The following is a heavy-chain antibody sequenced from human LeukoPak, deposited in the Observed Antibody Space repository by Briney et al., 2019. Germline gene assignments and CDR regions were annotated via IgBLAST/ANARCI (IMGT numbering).Heavy chain of an antibody. V-gene: IGHV3-7*01. D-gene: IGHD5-12*01. CDR3: ARDLGHTGYDLYDY. CDR1: GINFRGYW. CDR2: MKQDGSEK. Sequence: GGSLGLSCAVSGINFRGYWMAWVRQAPGKGLEWVANMKQDGSEKYYVDSVKGQFTISRDNAKNSLYLEMNSLRVEDTAVYYCARDLGHTGYDLYDYWGQGTLVTVSS. J-gene: IGHJ4*02.